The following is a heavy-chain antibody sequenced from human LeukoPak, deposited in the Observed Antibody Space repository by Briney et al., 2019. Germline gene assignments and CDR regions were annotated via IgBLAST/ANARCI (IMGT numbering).Heavy chain of an antibody. D-gene: IGHD4-17*01. CDR3: ARKGYGDYGRSADAFDI. Sequence: GGSLRLSCAASGFPFSGSGMHWVRQAPGKGLEWVAVIWYDGSHQYYADSVKGRFTISRDNSKNTLDLQMNSLRVEDTAVYYCARKGYGDYGRSADAFDIWGQGTMVTVSS. CDR2: IWYDGSHQ. J-gene: IGHJ3*02. CDR1: GFPFSGSG. V-gene: IGHV3-33*01.